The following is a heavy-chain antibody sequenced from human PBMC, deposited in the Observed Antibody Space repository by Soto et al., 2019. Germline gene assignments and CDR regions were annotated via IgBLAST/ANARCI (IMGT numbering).Heavy chain of an antibody. CDR3: ARDSLPYYKGYCSGGSCSYFDY. J-gene: IGHJ4*02. Sequence: GGSLRLSCAASGFTFSSYSMNWVRQAPGKGLEWVSSISSSSSYIYYADSVKGRFTISRDNAKNSLYLQMNSLRAEDTAVYYCARDSLPYYKGYCSGGSCSYFDYWGQGTLVTVSS. CDR2: ISSSSSYI. D-gene: IGHD2-15*01. V-gene: IGHV3-21*01. CDR1: GFTFSSYS.